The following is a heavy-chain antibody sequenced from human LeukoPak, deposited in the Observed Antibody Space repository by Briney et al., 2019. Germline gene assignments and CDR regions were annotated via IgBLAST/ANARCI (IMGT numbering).Heavy chain of an antibody. CDR1: GYTFTSYA. V-gene: IGHV1-3*01. CDR3: ARDHNIVAPFDY. D-gene: IGHD5-12*01. Sequence: ASVKVSCKASGYTFTSYAMHWVRQAPGQRLEWMGWINAGNGNTKYSQKFQGRVTITRDTSASTAYMELSSLRSEDTAAYYCARDHNIVAPFDYWGQGTLVTVSS. J-gene: IGHJ4*02. CDR2: INAGNGNT.